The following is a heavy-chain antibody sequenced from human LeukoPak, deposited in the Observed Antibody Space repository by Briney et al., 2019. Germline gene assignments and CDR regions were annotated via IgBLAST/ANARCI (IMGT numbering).Heavy chain of an antibody. CDR3: ARIALRLTWFDP. J-gene: IGHJ5*02. V-gene: IGHV4-34*01. Sequence: PSGTLSLTCAVYGGSFSGYHWSWIRQPPGKGLEWIGEINHSGSTNYNPSLKSRVTISVDTSKNQFSLKLSSVTAADTAVYYCARIALRLTWFDPWGQGTLVTVSS. CDR1: GGSFSGYH. D-gene: IGHD3-22*01. CDR2: INHSGST.